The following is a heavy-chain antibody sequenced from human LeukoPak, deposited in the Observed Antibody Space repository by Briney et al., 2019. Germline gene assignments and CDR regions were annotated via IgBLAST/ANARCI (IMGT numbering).Heavy chain of an antibody. J-gene: IGHJ4*02. CDR2: IKQDGSEK. CDR1: GFTFSSYW. D-gene: IGHD1-1*01. CDR3: AKVSWNGFFDY. Sequence: GGSLRLSCAASGFTFSSYWMSWVRQAPGKGLEWVANIKQDGSEKYYVDSVKARFTISRDNAKNSLYLQMNSLRAEDTAVYYCAKVSWNGFFDYWGQGTLVTVSS. V-gene: IGHV3-7*03.